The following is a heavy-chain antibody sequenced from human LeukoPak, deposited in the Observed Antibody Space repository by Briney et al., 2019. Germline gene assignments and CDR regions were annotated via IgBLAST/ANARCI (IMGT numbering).Heavy chain of an antibody. CDR3: ARSASDGIAAHRSYYFDY. CDR2: ISSSGSTI. D-gene: IGHD6-6*01. J-gene: IGHJ4*02. V-gene: IGHV3-11*04. CDR1: GFTFSDYY. Sequence: GGSLRLSCAASGFTFSDYYMSWIRQAPGKGLEWVSYISSSGSTIYYADSVKGRFTISRDNAKNSLYLQMNSLRAEDTAVYYCARSASDGIAAHRSYYFDYWGQGTLVTVSS.